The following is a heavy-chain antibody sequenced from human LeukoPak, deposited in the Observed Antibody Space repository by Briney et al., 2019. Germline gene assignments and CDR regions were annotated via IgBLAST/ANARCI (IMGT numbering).Heavy chain of an antibody. Sequence: GGSLRLSCAASGFTFSSYEMNWVRQAPGKGLEWVSYISSSGSTIYYADSVKGRFTISRDNAKNSLYLQMNGLRAEDTAVYYCARVSAPLKTTYYYMDVWGKGTTVTISS. D-gene: IGHD1-1*01. CDR3: ARVSAPLKTTYYYMDV. CDR2: ISSSGSTI. V-gene: IGHV3-48*03. J-gene: IGHJ6*03. CDR1: GFTFSSYE.